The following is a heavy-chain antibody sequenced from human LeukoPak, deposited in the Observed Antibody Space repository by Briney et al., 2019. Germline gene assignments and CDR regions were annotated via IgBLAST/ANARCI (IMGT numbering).Heavy chain of an antibody. CDR2: IIPIFGTA. CDR1: GGTFSSYA. Sequence: ASVKVSCKASGGTFSSYAISWVRQAPGQGLEWMGGIIPIFGTANYAQKFQGRVTITADESTSTAYMELSSLRSEDTAVYYCARGLTSSDWYRFPYYYYGMDVWGQGTTVTVSS. CDR3: ARGLTSSDWYRFPYYYYGMDV. D-gene: IGHD6-19*01. J-gene: IGHJ6*02. V-gene: IGHV1-69*13.